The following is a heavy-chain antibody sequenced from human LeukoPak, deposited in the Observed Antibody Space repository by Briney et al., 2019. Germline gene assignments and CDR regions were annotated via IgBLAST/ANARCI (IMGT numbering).Heavy chain of an antibody. CDR2: INPNDGST. J-gene: IGHJ4*02. Sequence: ASVKLSCKSSGYTFTSYYIQWVRQAPGQGLGWMGMINPNDGSTGYAQKFQGRVTMRRDTSTSTVYKELSSLRSDDTAVYYGARDPARAAAGSHPFDYWGQGTLVTVSS. D-gene: IGHD6-13*01. V-gene: IGHV1-46*01. CDR1: GYTFTSYY. CDR3: ARDPARAAAGSHPFDY.